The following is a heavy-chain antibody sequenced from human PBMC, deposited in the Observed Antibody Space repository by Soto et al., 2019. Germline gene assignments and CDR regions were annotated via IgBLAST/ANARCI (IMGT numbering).Heavy chain of an antibody. J-gene: IGHJ4*02. V-gene: IGHV3-15*01. CDR1: GFTFSNAW. Sequence: GSLRLSCAASGFTFSNAWMSWVRQAPGKGLEWVGRIKSKTDGGTTDYAAPVKGGFTISRDDSKNTLYLQMNSLKTEDTAVYYCTTTAGFYYDSSGYYFDYWGQGTLVTV. CDR3: TTTAGFYYDSSGYYFDY. D-gene: IGHD3-22*01. CDR2: IKSKTDGGTT.